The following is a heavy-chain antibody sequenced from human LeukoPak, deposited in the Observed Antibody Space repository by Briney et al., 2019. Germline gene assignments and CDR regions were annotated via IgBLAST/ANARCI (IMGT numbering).Heavy chain of an antibody. V-gene: IGHV3-23*01. CDR2: ISATGGTR. CDR3: AKGGPYSSQHPYDS. D-gene: IGHD3-22*01. J-gene: IGHJ4*02. Sequence: GGSLRLSCGASGLTFSSYAMTWVRQAPGQGLEWVSGISATGGTRYYADSVKGRFSIFRDNSKNTLFLQMDSLRADDTAVYYCAKGGPYSSQHPYDSWGQGTPVTVSS. CDR1: GLTFSSYA.